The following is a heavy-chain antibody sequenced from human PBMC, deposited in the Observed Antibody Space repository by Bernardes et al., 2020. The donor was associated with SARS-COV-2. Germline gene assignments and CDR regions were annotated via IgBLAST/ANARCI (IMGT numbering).Heavy chain of an antibody. V-gene: IGHV1-8*01. CDR3: ARGLKTYYDFWSGYWRDYGMDV. D-gene: IGHD3-3*01. CDR1: GYTFTSYD. CDR2: MNPNSGNT. J-gene: IGHJ6*02. Sequence: ASVKVSCKASGYTFTSYDINWVRQATGQGLEWMGWMNPNSGNTGYAQKFQGRVTMTRNTSISTAYMELSSLRSEDTAVYYCARGLKTYYDFWSGYWRDYGMDVWGQGTTVTVSS.